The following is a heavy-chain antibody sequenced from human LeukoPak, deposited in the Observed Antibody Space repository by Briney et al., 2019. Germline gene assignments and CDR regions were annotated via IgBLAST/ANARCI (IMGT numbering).Heavy chain of an antibody. J-gene: IGHJ4*02. CDR1: GFIFSNYA. V-gene: IGHV3-30-3*01. D-gene: IGHD1-14*01. CDR3: AREGDAGAYFDY. CDR2: ISYDGSNK. Sequence: QAGGSLRLSCAASGFIFSNYAMHWVRQAPGKGLEWVAVISYDGSNKYYADSVKGRFTISRDNSKNTLYLQMNSLRAEDTAVYYCAREGDAGAYFDYWGQGTLVTVSS.